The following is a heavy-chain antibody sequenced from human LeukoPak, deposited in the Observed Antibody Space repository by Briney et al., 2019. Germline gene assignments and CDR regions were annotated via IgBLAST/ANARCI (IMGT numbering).Heavy chain of an antibody. Sequence: GGSLRLSCAASGLTFSSYGMHWVRQAPGKGLEWVAVISYDGSNKYYADSVKGRFTISRDNSKNTLYLQMNSLRAEDTAVYYCAKGSDGYGGYFDYWGQGTLVTVSS. D-gene: IGHD5-24*01. J-gene: IGHJ4*02. CDR2: ISYDGSNK. V-gene: IGHV3-30*18. CDR3: AKGSDGYGGYFDY. CDR1: GLTFSSYG.